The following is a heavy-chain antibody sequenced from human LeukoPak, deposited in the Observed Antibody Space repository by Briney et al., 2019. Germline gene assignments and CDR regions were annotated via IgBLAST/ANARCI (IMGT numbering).Heavy chain of an antibody. J-gene: IGHJ6*03. CDR2: IKQDGSEQ. D-gene: IGHD4-17*01. CDR3: AREIRERDMTTVTTPYYYYYMDV. V-gene: IGHV3-7*01. CDR1: GFTFSSYW. Sequence: GGSLRLSCAASGFTFSSYWMGWVRQAPGKGLEWVANIKQDGSEQYYVDSVKGRFTISRDNAKNSLYLQMNSLRAEDTAVYYCAREIRERDMTTVTTPYYYYYMDVWGKGTTVTVSS.